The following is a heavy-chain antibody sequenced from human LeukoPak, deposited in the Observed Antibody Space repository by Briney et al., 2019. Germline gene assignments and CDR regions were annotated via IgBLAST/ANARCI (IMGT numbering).Heavy chain of an antibody. J-gene: IGHJ6*02. Sequence: GGSLRLSCAASGFTFSSYAMHWVRQAPGKGLEWVAVISYDGSNKYYADSVKGRFTISRDNAKNSLYLQMNSLRAEDTAVYYCARLLERWYSYYYYGMDVWGQGTTVTVSS. CDR3: ARLLERWYSYYYYGMDV. CDR1: GFTFSSYA. CDR2: ISYDGSNK. V-gene: IGHV3-30-3*01. D-gene: IGHD4-23*01.